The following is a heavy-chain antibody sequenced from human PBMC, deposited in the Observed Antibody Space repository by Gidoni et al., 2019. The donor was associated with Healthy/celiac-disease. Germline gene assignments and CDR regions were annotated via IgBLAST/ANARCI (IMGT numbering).Heavy chain of an antibody. J-gene: IGHJ5*02. CDR2: IRSKAYGGTT. V-gene: IGHV3-49*03. CDR3: TLGSEGTEYNWFDP. Sequence: EVQLVESGGGLVQPGRSLRLSCTASGFPFGDYAMSWFRQAPGKGLEWVGFIRSKAYGGTTEYAASVKGRFTISRDDSKSIAYLQMNSLKTEDTAVYYCTLGSEGTEYNWFDPWGQGTLVTVSS. D-gene: IGHD1-1*01. CDR1: GFPFGDYA.